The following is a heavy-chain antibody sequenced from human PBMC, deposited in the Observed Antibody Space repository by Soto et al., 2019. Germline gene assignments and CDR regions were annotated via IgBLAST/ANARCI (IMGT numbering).Heavy chain of an antibody. CDR2: MYSDGKT. D-gene: IGHD2-21*01. CDR3: ARPPYCGPECNSGYLDF. J-gene: IGHJ4*02. Sequence: EVQLVESGGGLIQPGGSLRLSCATSGFVVSRNYMHWVRQAPGKGLEWVAVMYSDGKTYYAESVKGRFTISRDNSKSTVFLHMKSLTAEDPAVYYCARPPYCGPECNSGYLDFWGQGSLVTVSS. CDR1: GFVVSRNY. V-gene: IGHV3-53*01.